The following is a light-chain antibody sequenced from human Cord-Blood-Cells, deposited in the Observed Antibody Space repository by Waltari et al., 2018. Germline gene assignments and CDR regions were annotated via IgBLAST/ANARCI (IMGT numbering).Light chain of an antibody. CDR1: SSAVGGYNY. J-gene: IGLJ3*02. CDR3: SSYTSSSTFWV. CDR2: DVS. Sequence: QSALTQPASVSGSPGQSITISCTGTSSAVGGYNYVSWYQQHPGKAPKLMIYDVSNRPSGVSNRFSGSKSGNTASLTISGLRAEDEDDYYCSSYTSSSTFWVFGGGTKLTVL. V-gene: IGLV2-14*01.